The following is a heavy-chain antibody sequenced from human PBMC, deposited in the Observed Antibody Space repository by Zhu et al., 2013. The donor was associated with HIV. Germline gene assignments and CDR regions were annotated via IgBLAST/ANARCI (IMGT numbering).Heavy chain of an antibody. J-gene: IGHJ3*02. V-gene: IGHV4-61*01. Sequence: VQLQELGPRLVKPSETLSLTCTVTGGSVSSGTYYWSWIRQPPGKGLEWVGFTHHSGNSNYSPSLKSRVTISLDTSKNQFSLKLSSVTAADTAVYYCARAAEDAFDIWGQGTMVTVSS. CDR1: GGSVSSGTYY. CDR2: THHSGNS. D-gene: IGHD6-19*01. CDR3: ARAAEDAFDI.